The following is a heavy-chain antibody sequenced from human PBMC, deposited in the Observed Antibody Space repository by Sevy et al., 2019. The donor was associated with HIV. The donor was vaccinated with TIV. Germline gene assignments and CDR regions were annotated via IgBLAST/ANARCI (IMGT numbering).Heavy chain of an antibody. CDR1: GFTFSKVW. J-gene: IGHJ1*01. D-gene: IGHD3-16*01. V-gene: IGHV3-15*01. Sequence: GGSLRLSCAASGFTFSKVWMSWVRQAPGKGLEWVGHIKSKTDGGTTDNAAPVRGRFTISRDESKNTLSLQMNSLKSGATAVYYCTTGGSLFQHWGQGTLVTVSS. CDR2: IKSKTDGGTT. CDR3: TTGGSLFQH.